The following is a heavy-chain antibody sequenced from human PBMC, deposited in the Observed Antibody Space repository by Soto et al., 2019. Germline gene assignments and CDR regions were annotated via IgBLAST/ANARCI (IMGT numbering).Heavy chain of an antibody. CDR1: TGYISSGNW. D-gene: IGHD1-26*01. V-gene: IGHV4-4*02. Sequence: PSETLSLTCAVSTGYISSGNWWSWVRQSPGKGLEWIGEINHGGSTNYNPSLKSRVTMSVDKSRGHFSLRLSSVTAADTAVYFCARDREAGSFSGFDYWGQGALVTVSS. J-gene: IGHJ4*02. CDR2: INHGGST. CDR3: ARDREAGSFSGFDY.